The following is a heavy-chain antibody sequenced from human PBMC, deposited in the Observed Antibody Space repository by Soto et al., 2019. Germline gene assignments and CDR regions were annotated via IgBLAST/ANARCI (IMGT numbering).Heavy chain of an antibody. CDR1: GYTFTIYS. D-gene: IGHD2-8*01. V-gene: IGHV1-3*01. CDR2: INAGNGNT. Sequence: ASVKVSCKASGYTFTIYSMHWVRQAPGQRLEWMGWINAGNGNTKYSQKFQGRVTMTRDTSASTVYMELSSLTPEDTAIYYFARDDCTSGVCYMSPFNYWGQGTLVTVSS. J-gene: IGHJ4*02. CDR3: ARDDCTSGVCYMSPFNY.